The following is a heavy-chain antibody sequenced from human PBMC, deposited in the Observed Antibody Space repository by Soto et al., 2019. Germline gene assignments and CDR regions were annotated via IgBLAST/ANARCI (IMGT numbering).Heavy chain of an antibody. CDR1: GGSINTDGYY. D-gene: IGHD3-10*01. Sequence: PSETLSLTCTVSGGSINTDGYYWTWIRQHPGQGLEWIGYIYYSGGTYYNPSLKSRVTMSVDTSKNQFSLRLTSVTAADTALYYCVRVAFGSLSYYFDFWGQGTLVTVSS. J-gene: IGHJ4*02. V-gene: IGHV4-31*03. CDR3: VRVAFGSLSYYFDF. CDR2: IYYSGGT.